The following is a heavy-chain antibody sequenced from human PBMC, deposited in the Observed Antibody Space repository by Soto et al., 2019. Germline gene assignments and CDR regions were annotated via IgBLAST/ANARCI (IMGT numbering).Heavy chain of an antibody. CDR2: IHFSGET. D-gene: IGHD2-21*01. CDR1: GASIGRAGYY. Sequence: QVQLQESGPGLMKPSQTLSLTCTVSGASIGRAGYYCTWIRQHPRKALEWMGHIHFSGETNYNPSLMGRLTMSIDTSTKQFSVILGAVTAADTAMYYCARDQGGDLDYWGQGTLVTVSS. J-gene: IGHJ4*02. CDR3: ARDQGGDLDY. V-gene: IGHV4-31*03.